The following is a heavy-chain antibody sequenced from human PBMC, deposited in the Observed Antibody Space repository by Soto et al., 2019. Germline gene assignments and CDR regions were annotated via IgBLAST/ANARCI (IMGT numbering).Heavy chain of an antibody. J-gene: IGHJ4*02. CDR3: ARGGGVYYFDY. CDR2: IYYSGIT. V-gene: IGHV4-59*01. D-gene: IGHD2-8*02. Sequence: SETLSLACTVSGDCISRYYWSCNRQPPGKGLEWIGYIYYSGITDYNPSLKGRVTISVDTSKSQFSLKLSSVTAADTALYYCARGGGVYYFDYCGQGTLVTVSS. CDR1: GDCISRYY.